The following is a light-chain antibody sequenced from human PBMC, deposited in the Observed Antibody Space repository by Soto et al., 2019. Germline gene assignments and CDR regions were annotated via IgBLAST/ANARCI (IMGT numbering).Light chain of an antibody. CDR2: AAS. CDR1: PGISSY. CDR3: QQYYSYRS. J-gene: IGKJ1*01. V-gene: IGKV1-8*01. Sequence: AIRMTQSPTSFSASTGDRVTITCRASPGISSYLAWYQQKPGEAPKLLIQAASALQSGVPSRFSGSGAVTEFTITISRLQSEDVATYYCQQYYSYRSFGQGTKVEV.